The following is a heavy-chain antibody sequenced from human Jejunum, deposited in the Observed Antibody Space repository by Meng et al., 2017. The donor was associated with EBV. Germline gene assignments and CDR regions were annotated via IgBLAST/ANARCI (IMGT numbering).Heavy chain of an antibody. CDR3: LGAFDI. Sequence: VQLVEAGGALVKPGGSLRLSCAGSGFDFTNAWMTWVRQAPGKGLEWVGRIKSKTAGGTIDYAAPVKGRFTISRDDSKKMVYLQMNSLRTEDTALYYCLGAFDIWGQGTMVTVSS. CDR1: GFDFTNAW. J-gene: IGHJ3*02. CDR2: IKSKTAGGTI. V-gene: IGHV3-15*02.